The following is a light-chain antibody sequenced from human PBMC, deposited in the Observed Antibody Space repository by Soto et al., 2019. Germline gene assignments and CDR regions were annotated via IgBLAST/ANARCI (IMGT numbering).Light chain of an antibody. Sequence: VLTQSPATLSLSPGEIATLYCSASRSIITYLAFYHHKPGQAPRLLIYDASTRALDTPARFAGSVSGTEFTLTISSLQSEDFAVYFCQQYNNWPITFGQGTRLEI. J-gene: IGKJ5*01. CDR1: RSIITY. CDR2: DAS. CDR3: QQYNNWPIT. V-gene: IGKV3-15*01.